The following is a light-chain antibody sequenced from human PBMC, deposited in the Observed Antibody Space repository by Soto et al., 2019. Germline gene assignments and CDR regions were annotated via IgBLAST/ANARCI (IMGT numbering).Light chain of an antibody. V-gene: IGLV3-9*01. CDR1: NIGSKN. J-gene: IGLJ2*01. CDR2: RDS. CDR3: QVWDSNIVV. Sequence: SYELTQPLSVSVALGQTAMITCGGDNIGSKNVHWYRQKPGQAPVLVIFRDSSRPSEIPERFSGSNSGNTATLTIRRAQAVDDSDYYCQVWDSNIVVLGGGTKLTVL.